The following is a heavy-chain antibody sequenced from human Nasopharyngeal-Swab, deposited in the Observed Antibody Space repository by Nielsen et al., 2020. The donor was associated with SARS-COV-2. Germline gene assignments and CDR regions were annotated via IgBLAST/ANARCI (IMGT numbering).Heavy chain of an antibody. V-gene: IGHV3-23*01. CDR2: INGSGGST. CDR3: AKDEGYYYGSGSYGAFDI. CDR1: GFTFSSYA. Sequence: GGSLRLSCAASGFTFSSYAMSWVRQAPGKGLEWVSAINGSGGSTNYADSVKGRFTISRDNSKNTLYLQMNSLRAEETAVYYCAKDEGYYYGSGSYGAFDIWGQGTMVTVSS. D-gene: IGHD3-10*01. J-gene: IGHJ3*02.